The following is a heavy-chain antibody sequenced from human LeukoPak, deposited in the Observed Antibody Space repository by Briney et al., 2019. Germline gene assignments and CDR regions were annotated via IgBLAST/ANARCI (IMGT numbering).Heavy chain of an antibody. J-gene: IGHJ4*02. D-gene: IGHD2-2*01. Sequence: GGSLRLSCAASGFTFSSSAIQWVRQAPGKGLEWVSSISSSSSYIYYADSVKGRFTISRDNAKNSLYLQMNSLRAEDTAVYYCARDYCSSTSCYCDYWGQGTLVTVSS. CDR2: ISSSSSYI. V-gene: IGHV3-21*01. CDR1: GFTFSSSA. CDR3: ARDYCSSTSCYCDY.